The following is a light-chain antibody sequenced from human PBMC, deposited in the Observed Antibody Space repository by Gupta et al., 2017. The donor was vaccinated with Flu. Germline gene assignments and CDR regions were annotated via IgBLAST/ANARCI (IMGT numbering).Light chain of an antibody. CDR1: QFVSSN. CDR2: GAS. V-gene: IGKV3D-15*01. Sequence: EIVMTQSPATLSVSPGERATLSCRASQFVSSNLAWYQQKPGQAPRLLIHGASIRAADIPARFSGSGSGTEFSLTISSLQSEDSGVYYCQQYNNWPPLTFGGGTKVEIK. J-gene: IGKJ4*01. CDR3: QQYNNWPPLT.